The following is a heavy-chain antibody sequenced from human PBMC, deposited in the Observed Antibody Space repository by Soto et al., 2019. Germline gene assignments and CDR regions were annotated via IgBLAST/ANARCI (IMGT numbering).Heavy chain of an antibody. V-gene: IGHV4-34*01. Sequence: PSETLSLTCAVYGGSFSGYYWSWIRQPPGKGLEWIGEINHSGSTNYNPSLKSRVTISVDTSKNQFSLKLSSVTAADTAVYYCARRLGTWGQGTLVTVSS. J-gene: IGHJ4*02. CDR1: GGSFSGYY. CDR2: INHSGST. D-gene: IGHD6-13*01. CDR3: ARRLGT.